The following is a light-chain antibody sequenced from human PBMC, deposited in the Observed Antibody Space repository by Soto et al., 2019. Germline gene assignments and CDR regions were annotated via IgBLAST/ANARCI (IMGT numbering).Light chain of an antibody. J-gene: IGLJ2*01. CDR1: SSDVGGYNY. CDR3: CSYAGSYTLVV. CDR2: DVS. V-gene: IGLV2-11*01. Sequence: QSALTQPRSVSGSPGQSVTISCTGTSSDVGGYNYVSWDQQHPGKAPKLMIYDVSKRPSGVPDRFSGSKSGNTASLTISGLQAEDEADYYGCSYAGSYTLVVFGGGTKLTVL.